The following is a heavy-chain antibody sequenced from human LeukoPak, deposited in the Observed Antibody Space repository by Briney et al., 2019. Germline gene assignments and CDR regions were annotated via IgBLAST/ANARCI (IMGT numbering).Heavy chain of an antibody. CDR3: ARGPHRNILTGYELY. CDR1: VYTFTGYY. V-gene: IGHV1-2*02. CDR2: INTKDGGT. Sequence: GASVKVSIKSSVYTFTGYYMHWVRHAPAQGLERVGWINTKDGGTNYEQKFPGRVTMTRDTSISTAYMELSRLRSDDTAVYYCARGPHRNILTGYELYWGQGTLVTVSS. D-gene: IGHD3-9*01. J-gene: IGHJ4*02.